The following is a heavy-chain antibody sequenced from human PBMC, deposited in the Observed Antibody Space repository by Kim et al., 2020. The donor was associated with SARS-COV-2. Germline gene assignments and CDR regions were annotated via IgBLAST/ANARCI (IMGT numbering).Heavy chain of an antibody. J-gene: IGHJ6*03. CDR1: GYTFTGYY. Sequence: ASVKVSCKASGYTFTGYYMHWVRQAPGQGLEWMGWINPNSGGTNYAQKFQGRVTMTRDTSISTAYMELSRLRSDDTAVYYCARANYDFWRGNYYYYMDVWGKGTTVTVSS. V-gene: IGHV1-2*02. CDR3: ARANYDFWRGNYYYYMDV. CDR2: INPNSGGT. D-gene: IGHD3-3*01.